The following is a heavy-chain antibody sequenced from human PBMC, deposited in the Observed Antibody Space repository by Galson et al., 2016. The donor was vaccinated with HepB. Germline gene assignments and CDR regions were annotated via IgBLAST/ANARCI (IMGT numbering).Heavy chain of an antibody. CDR1: GFTFSNYA. V-gene: IGHV3-23*01. CDR3: ARNKEVGLRIEWAY. CDR2: ISDSGTGT. Sequence: SLRLSCAASGFTFSNYAMIWVRQAPGKGLEWVSGISDSGTGTWYADSVKGRFTISRDNSKNTVYLQMNNVRVEDTAVYYCARNKEVGLRIEWAYWGQGTLVTFSS. J-gene: IGHJ4*02. D-gene: IGHD1-26*01.